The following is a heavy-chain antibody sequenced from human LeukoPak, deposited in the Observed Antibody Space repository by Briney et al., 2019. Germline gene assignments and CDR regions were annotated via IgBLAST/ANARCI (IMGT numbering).Heavy chain of an antibody. D-gene: IGHD3-10*01. J-gene: IGHJ6*02. Sequence: GGSLRLSCAASGFTFSNYDMYWVRQVTGKGLEWVSAIGTAGDTHYPGSLKGRFTISRENAKNSLYLQMNSLTAGDTAAYYCARAGVTMVRGLDYGMDVWGQGTTVTVSS. CDR1: GFTFSNYD. V-gene: IGHV3-13*01. CDR3: ARAGVTMVRGLDYGMDV. CDR2: IGTAGDT.